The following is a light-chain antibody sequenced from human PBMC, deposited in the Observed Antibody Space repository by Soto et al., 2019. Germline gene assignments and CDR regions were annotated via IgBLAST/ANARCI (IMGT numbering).Light chain of an antibody. CDR1: SSDVGGYNY. CDR3: SSYPSSSTVV. Sequence: QSALTQPASVSGSPGQSITISCTGTSSDVGGYNYVSWYQQHPGKAPKLMIYDVSNRPSGVSNRFSGSKSGNTASLTISGLQAEDEGDYYCSSYPSSSTVVFGGGTKVTVL. V-gene: IGLV2-14*01. CDR2: DVS. J-gene: IGLJ2*01.